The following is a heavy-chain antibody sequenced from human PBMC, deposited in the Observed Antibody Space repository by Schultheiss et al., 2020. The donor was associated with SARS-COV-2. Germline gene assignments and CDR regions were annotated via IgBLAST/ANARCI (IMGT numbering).Heavy chain of an antibody. D-gene: IGHD3-3*01. Sequence: GGSLRLSCAASGFTFSSYSMNWVRQAPGKGLEWVSSISSSSSYIYYADSVKGRFTISRDNAKNLLYLQMNSLRAEDTAVYYCARVVSGSIDYWGQGTLVTVSS. CDR1: GFTFSSYS. V-gene: IGHV3-21*01. CDR2: ISSSSSYI. J-gene: IGHJ4*02. CDR3: ARVVSGSIDY.